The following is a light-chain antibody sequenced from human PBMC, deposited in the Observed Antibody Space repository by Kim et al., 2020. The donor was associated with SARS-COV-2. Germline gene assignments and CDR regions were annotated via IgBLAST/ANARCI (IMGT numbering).Light chain of an antibody. CDR3: QQYGFSPPNT. V-gene: IGKV3-20*01. CDR2: GAS. Sequence: SPGEMATLSCRASQSVTSNDLAWYQQKPGQPPRLLIYGASSRATGIPDRFSGSGSGTDFTLTISGLEPEDFAGYYCQQYGFSPPNTFGQGTKLEI. J-gene: IGKJ2*01. CDR1: QSVTSND.